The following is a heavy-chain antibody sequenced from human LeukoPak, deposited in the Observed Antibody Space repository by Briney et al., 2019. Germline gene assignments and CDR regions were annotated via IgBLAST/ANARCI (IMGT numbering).Heavy chain of an antibody. Sequence: GGSLRLSCAASGFTFSSYSMNWVRQAPGKGLEWVSSISSSSSYIYYADSVKGRFTISRDNAKNSLYLQMNSLRAEDTAVYYCASEGDGYSSSWYAFHYWGQGTLVTVSS. CDR3: ASEGDGYSSSWYAFHY. CDR2: ISSSSSYI. J-gene: IGHJ4*02. V-gene: IGHV3-21*01. CDR1: GFTFSSYS. D-gene: IGHD6-13*01.